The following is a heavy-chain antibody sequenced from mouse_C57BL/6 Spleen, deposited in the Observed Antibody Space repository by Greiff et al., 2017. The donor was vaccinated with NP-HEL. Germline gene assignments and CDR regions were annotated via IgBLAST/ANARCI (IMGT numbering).Heavy chain of an antibody. CDR2: IYPGDGDT. V-gene: IGHV1-82*01. D-gene: IGHD1-1*01. CDR3: ARDYGSSLIDY. J-gene: IGHJ2*01. Sequence: QVQLQQSGPELVKPGASVKISCKASGYAFSSSWMNWVKQRPGKGLEWIGRIYPGDGDTNYNGKFKGKATLTADKSSSTAYMQLSSLTSEDSAVYCCARDYGSSLIDYWGQGTTLTVSS. CDR1: GYAFSSSW.